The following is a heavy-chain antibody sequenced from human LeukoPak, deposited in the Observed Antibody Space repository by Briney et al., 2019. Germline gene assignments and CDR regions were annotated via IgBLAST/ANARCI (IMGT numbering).Heavy chain of an antibody. J-gene: IGHJ4*02. V-gene: IGHV4-39*07. CDR3: ARRGRSGSYVY. Sequence: SETLSLTCTISGGSISSSYYYWGWIRQPPGKGLEWIGNIYYSGSTFYNPSLKSRVTISVDTSKNQFSLKLSSVTAADTAVYYCARRGRSGSYVYWGQGTLVTVSS. CDR1: GGSISSSYYY. CDR2: IYYSGST. D-gene: IGHD1-26*01.